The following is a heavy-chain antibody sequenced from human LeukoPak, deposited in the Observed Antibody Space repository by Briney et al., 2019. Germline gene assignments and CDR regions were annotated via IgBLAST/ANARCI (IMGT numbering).Heavy chain of an antibody. CDR1: GFTFSSYW. CDR3: ASPVGATTVRAFDI. J-gene: IGHJ3*02. CDR2: IKQDGSEK. V-gene: IGHV3-7*03. Sequence: TGGSLRLSCAASGFTFSSYWMSWVRQAPGKGLEWVANIKQDGSEKYYVDSVKGRFTISRDNAQNSLYLQMNSLKTEDTAVYYCASPVGATTVRAFDIWGQGTMVTVSS. D-gene: IGHD1-26*01.